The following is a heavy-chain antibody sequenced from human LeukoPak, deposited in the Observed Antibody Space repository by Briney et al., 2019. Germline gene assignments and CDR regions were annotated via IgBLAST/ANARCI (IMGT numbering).Heavy chain of an antibody. CDR1: SGSISSYY. CDR2: IYYSGST. Sequence: SETLSLTCTVSSGSISSYYWSWIRQPPGKGLEWIGYIYYSGSTNYNPSLKSRVTISVDTSKNQFSLKLSSVTAADTAVYYCARTAMVTRYFDYWGQGTLVTVSS. D-gene: IGHD5-18*01. V-gene: IGHV4-59*01. CDR3: ARTAMVTRYFDY. J-gene: IGHJ4*02.